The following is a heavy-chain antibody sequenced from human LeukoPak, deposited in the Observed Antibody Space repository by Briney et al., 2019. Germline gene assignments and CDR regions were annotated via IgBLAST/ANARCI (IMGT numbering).Heavy chain of an antibody. J-gene: IGHJ3*02. Sequence: GGSLRLSCAASGFTFSSYGMHWVGQAPGKGLEWVTFIRYDGSNKYYADSVKGRFTISRDNSKNTLYLQMNSLRAEDTAVYYCAKGLRFLEWLLETDAFDIWGQGTMVTVSS. CDR2: IRYDGSNK. D-gene: IGHD3-3*01. CDR3: AKGLRFLEWLLETDAFDI. V-gene: IGHV3-30*02. CDR1: GFTFSSYG.